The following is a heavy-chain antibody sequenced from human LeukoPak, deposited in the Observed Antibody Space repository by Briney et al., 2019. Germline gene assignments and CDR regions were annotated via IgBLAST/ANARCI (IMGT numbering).Heavy chain of an antibody. D-gene: IGHD2-21*01. Sequence: GGSLRLSCAASGLTFSSYSMNWVRQAPGKGLEWVSSISSSSSYIYYADSVKGRFTISRDNAKNSLYLQMNSLRAEDTAVYYCARDSGDRIDYWGQGTLVTVSS. V-gene: IGHV3-21*01. J-gene: IGHJ4*02. CDR3: ARDSGDRIDY. CDR2: ISSSSSYI. CDR1: GLTFSSYS.